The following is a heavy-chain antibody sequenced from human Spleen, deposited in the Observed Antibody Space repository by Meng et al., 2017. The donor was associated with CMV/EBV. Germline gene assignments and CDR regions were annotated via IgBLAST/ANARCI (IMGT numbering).Heavy chain of an antibody. CDR1: GYLFTDYF. D-gene: IGHD3-16*01. CDR3: ARTPRGDY. V-gene: IGHV1-2*02. CDR2: MNPNSGAT. Sequence: SVNISCKTSGYLFTDYFINWVRQAPGQGLEWVGWMNPNSGATDFAQKFQGRVAMSRDASITTVYMEMSSLKTDDKAVYYCARTPRGDYWGQGTLVTVSS. J-gene: IGHJ4*02.